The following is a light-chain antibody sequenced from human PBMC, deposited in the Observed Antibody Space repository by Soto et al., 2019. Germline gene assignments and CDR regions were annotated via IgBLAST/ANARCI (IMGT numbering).Light chain of an antibody. Sequence: EVVMTQSPATLSVSPGERATLSCRASQSVNANLAWYQQKPGQAPRLLIHGASNRATGIPARFSGSGFGTEFILPISSLQSEDFAVYYCQQYNTWLWTFRQGTKVEI. J-gene: IGKJ1*01. CDR2: GAS. CDR1: QSVNAN. CDR3: QQYNTWLWT. V-gene: IGKV3-15*01.